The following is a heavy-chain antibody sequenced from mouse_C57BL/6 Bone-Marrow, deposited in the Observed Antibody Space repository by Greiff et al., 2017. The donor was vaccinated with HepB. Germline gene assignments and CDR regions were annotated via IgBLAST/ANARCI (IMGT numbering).Heavy chain of an antibody. V-gene: IGHV1-59*01. J-gene: IGHJ3*01. D-gene: IGHD2-5*01. CDR3: ARKGDYSNYVGFAY. CDR2: IDPSDSYT. CDR1: GYTFTSYW. Sequence: QVQLQQPGAELVRPGTSVKLSCKASGYTFTSYWMHWVKQRPGQGLEWIGVIDPSDSYTNYNQKFKGKATLTVDTSSSTAYMQLSSLTSEDSAVYYCARKGDYSNYVGFAYWGQGTLVTVSA.